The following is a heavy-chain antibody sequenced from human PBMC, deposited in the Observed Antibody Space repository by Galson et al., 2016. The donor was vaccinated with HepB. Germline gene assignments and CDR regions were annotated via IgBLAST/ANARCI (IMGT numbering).Heavy chain of an antibody. Sequence: SLRLSCAASGFTFSRYDMHWVRQVTGNGLEWVSGIGSAGDTYYPDSVKGRFTISRENAKNSFYLQMSSLSGEDTAVYYCARGVVEVLGKYYFDYWGQGTLFTVSS. CDR1: GFTFSRYD. D-gene: IGHD2/OR15-2a*01. J-gene: IGHJ4*02. V-gene: IGHV3-13*01. CDR3: ARGVVEVLGKYYFDY. CDR2: IGSAGDT.